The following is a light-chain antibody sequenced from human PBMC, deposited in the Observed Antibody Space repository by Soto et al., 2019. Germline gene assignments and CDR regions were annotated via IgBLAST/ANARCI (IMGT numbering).Light chain of an antibody. Sequence: EIVFTHSPFTRSLSPGEGATLSFRASQGLSGSYLAWYQQKPGQAPRLLIYGASSRATGIPDRFSGSGSGTDFTLNISRLEPEDFVVYYCQQYGSLPITFGQGTRLEIK. CDR1: QGLSGSY. CDR2: GAS. J-gene: IGKJ5*01. V-gene: IGKV3-20*01. CDR3: QQYGSLPIT.